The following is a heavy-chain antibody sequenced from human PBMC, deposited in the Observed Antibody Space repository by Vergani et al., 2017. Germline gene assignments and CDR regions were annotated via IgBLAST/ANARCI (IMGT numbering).Heavy chain of an antibody. V-gene: IGHV3-66*02. Sequence: EVQLVESGGGLVQPGGSLRLSCAASGFTVSSNYMSWVRQAPGEGLEWVSIIYSGGSTYYADSVKGRCTISRDNSKNTLYLQMHSLRAEDTTVYYCAREITSARGMDVWGQWTTVTVSS. CDR2: IYSGGST. CDR3: AREITSARGMDV. D-gene: IGHD1-1*01. CDR1: GFTVSSNY. J-gene: IGHJ6*02.